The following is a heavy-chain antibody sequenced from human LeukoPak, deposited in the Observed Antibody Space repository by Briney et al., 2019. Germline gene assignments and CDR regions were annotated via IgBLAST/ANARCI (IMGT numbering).Heavy chain of an antibody. CDR1: GYSENFYG. J-gene: IGHJ4*02. V-gene: IGHV1-18*01. CDR3: AGSLGYCTSNVCYLKY. Sequence: WASVKVSCKTSGYSENFYGITWVRRVAGQGLEWMGWISAQHGQTEYAPNSQDRVIMTTDTYTNTAYMELRSLRSDDTAVYYCAGSLGYCTSNVCYLKYWGQGTLVTVSS. CDR2: ISAQHGQT. D-gene: IGHD2-8*01.